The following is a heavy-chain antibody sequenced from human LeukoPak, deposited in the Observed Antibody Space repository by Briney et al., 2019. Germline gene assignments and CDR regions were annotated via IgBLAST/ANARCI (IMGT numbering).Heavy chain of an antibody. D-gene: IGHD6-13*01. V-gene: IGHV4-34*01. J-gene: IGHJ5*02. CDR2: INHSGST. CDR3: ARLGSSWFGGGDWFDP. CDR1: GGSFSGYY. Sequence: PSETLSLTCAVYGGSFSGYYWSWIRQPPGKGLEWIGEINHSGSTNYNPSLKSRVTISVDTSKNQFSLKLSSVTAADTAVYYCARLGSSWFGGGDWFDPWGQGTLVTVSS.